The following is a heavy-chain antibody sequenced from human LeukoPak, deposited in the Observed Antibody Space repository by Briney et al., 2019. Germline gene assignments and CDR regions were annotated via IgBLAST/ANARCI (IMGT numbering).Heavy chain of an antibody. CDR3: ARNFDYGDYDDY. CDR1: GYTFTSYG. D-gene: IGHD4-17*01. V-gene: IGHV1-18*01. CDR2: ISAYNGNT. J-gene: IGHJ4*02. Sequence: ASVKVSCKASGYTFTSYGISWVRQAPGQGLERMGWISAYNGNTNYAQKLQGRVTMTTDTSTSTAYMELRSLRSDDTAVYYCARNFDYGDYDDYWGQGTLVTVSS.